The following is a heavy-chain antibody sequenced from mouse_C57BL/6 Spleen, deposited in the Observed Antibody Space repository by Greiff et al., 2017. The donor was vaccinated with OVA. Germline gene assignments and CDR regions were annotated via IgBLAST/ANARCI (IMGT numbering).Heavy chain of an antibody. J-gene: IGHJ4*01. CDR3: ARDYSNPRAMDY. D-gene: IGHD2-5*01. Sequence: QVQLQQSGPELVKPGASVKISCKASGYSFTSYYIHWVKQRPGQGLEWIGWIYPGSGSNKYNEKFKGKATLTADTSSSTAYMPLSSLTSEDSAVYYCARDYSNPRAMDYWGQGTSVTVSS. CDR2: IYPGSGSN. CDR1: GYSFTSYY. V-gene: IGHV1-66*01.